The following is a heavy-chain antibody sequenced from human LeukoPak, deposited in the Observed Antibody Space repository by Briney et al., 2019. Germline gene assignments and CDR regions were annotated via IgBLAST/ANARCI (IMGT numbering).Heavy chain of an antibody. CDR1: GGSISSYY. CDR2: IYHSGST. V-gene: IGHV4-59*01. Sequence: SETLSLTCTVSGGSISSYYWSWIRQPPGKGLEWIGYIYHSGSTNYNPSLKSRVTISVDTPKNQFSLKLSSVTAADTAVYYCARAVDTAMVLDYWGQGTLVTVSS. D-gene: IGHD5-18*01. CDR3: ARAVDTAMVLDY. J-gene: IGHJ4*02.